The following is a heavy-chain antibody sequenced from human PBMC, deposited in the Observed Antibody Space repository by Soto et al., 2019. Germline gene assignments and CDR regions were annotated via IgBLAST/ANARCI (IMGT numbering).Heavy chain of an antibody. D-gene: IGHD2-15*01. CDR1: GTSITTYY. Sequence: SETLSLTCTVSGTSITTYYWSWIRQPPGKGLEWIGYTSYSASTDYNPSLKSRVTISFDASKNQISLQVRSATAADAAFYYCAWDLKEYCSDGKCDWFDPWGQGTLVTVS. V-gene: IGHV4-59*01. CDR2: TSYSAST. CDR3: AWDLKEYCSDGKCDWFDP. J-gene: IGHJ5*02.